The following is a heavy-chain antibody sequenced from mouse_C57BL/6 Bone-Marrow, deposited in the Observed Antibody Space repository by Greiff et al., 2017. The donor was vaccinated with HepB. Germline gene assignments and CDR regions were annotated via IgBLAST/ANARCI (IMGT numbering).Heavy chain of an antibody. V-gene: IGHV1-5*01. CDR1: GYTFTSYW. CDR2: IYPGNSDT. CDR3: TRASYLYWYFDV. J-gene: IGHJ1*03. D-gene: IGHD5-5*01. Sequence: EVQGVESGTVLARPGASVKMSCKTSGYTFTSYWMHWVKQRPGQGLEWIGAIYPGNSDTSYNQKFKGKAKLTAVTSASTAYMELSSQTNEYSAVYYCTRASYLYWYFDVWGTGTTVTVSS.